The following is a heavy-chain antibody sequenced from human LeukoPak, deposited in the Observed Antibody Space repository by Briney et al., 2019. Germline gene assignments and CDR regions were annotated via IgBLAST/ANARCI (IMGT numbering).Heavy chain of an antibody. D-gene: IGHD3-10*01. CDR2: INTDETIA. V-gene: IGHV3-74*01. Sequence: GGSLRLSCAASGFAFTTYWMHWVRQAPGKGLVWVSRINTDETIANYADSVTGRFTISRDNAKNTLHLQMNSLRVEDTAVYYCARGVAGSGSYYNVGLDFWGQGALVTVSS. CDR1: GFAFTTYW. J-gene: IGHJ4*02. CDR3: ARGVAGSGSYYNVGLDF.